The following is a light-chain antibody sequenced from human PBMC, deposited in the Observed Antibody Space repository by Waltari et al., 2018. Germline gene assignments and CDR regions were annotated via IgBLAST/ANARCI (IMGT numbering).Light chain of an antibody. V-gene: IGLV3-19*01. CDR3: HSRETFSTRL. Sequence: SSDLTQDPSLSVALGQTVRITCQGDSLRRYYASWYQQRPGQAPILVFYGPDNRPSGIPDRFSGSTSGNTASLTITGAQAEDEADYYCHSRETFSTRLFGGGTRLTV. J-gene: IGLJ2*01. CDR2: GPD. CDR1: SLRRYY.